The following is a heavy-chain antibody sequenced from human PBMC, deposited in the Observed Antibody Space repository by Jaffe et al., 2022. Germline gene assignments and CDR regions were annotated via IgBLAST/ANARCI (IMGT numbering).Heavy chain of an antibody. CDR1: GGTFSSYA. CDR2: IIPIFGTA. V-gene: IGHV1-69*05. Sequence: QVQLVQSGAEVKKPGSSVKVSCKASGGTFSSYAISWVRQAPGQGLEWMGGIIPIFGTANYAQKFQGRVTITTDESTSTAYMELSSLRSEDTAVYYCARDREKTTMVRGVILTYYYYYMDVWGKGTTVTVSS. CDR3: ARDREKTTMVRGVILTYYYYYMDV. J-gene: IGHJ6*03. D-gene: IGHD3-10*01.